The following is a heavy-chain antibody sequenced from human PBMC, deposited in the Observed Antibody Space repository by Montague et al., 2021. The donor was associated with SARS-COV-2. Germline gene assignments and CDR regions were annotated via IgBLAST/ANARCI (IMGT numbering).Heavy chain of an antibody. D-gene: IGHD1-26*01. J-gene: IGHJ3*02. Sequence: RLSCSASGFTINSNYMSWVRQAPGKGLEWVALIYSGGDTTYAVSVRDRFTISRDNSKNTLYLQMNSLRVEDTAVFYCARGGVGATWAFDIWGQGTMVTVSS. CDR1: GFTINSNY. CDR2: IYSGGDT. CDR3: ARGGVGATWAFDI. V-gene: IGHV3-53*01.